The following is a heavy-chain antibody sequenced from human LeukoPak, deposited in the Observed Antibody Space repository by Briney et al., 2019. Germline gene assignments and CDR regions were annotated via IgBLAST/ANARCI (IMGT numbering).Heavy chain of an antibody. J-gene: IGHJ4*02. CDR1: GHSFTSYW. CDR3: ARQHYGDYDY. D-gene: IGHD4-17*01. CDR2: IDPSDSYT. V-gene: IGHV5-10-1*01. Sequence: GESLKISCKGSGHSFTSYWISWVRQMPGKGLEWMGRIDPSDSYTNYSPSFQGHVTISADKSISTAYLQWSSLKASDTAMYYCARQHYGDYDYWGQGTLVTVSS.